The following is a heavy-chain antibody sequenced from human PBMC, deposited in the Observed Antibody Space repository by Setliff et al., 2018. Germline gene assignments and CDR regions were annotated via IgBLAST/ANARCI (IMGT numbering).Heavy chain of an antibody. CDR2: IMSMFGTT. V-gene: IGHV1-69*05. J-gene: IGHJ6*03. Sequence: ASVKVSCKASGGTFSTYAISWVRQAPGQGLEWMGGIMSMFGTTNYAQKFQGRVTITTDKSTSTAYMELSSLRSEDTAIYYCARGDFYYYFYMDVWGKGTTVTVSS. CDR3: ARGDFYYYFYMDV. CDR1: GGTFSTYA.